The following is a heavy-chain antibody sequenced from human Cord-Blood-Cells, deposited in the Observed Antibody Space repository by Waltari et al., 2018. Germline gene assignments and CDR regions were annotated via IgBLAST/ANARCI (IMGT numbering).Heavy chain of an antibody. CDR2: INHSGST. J-gene: IGHJ2*01. CDR3: ARLRKRSWYFDL. V-gene: IGHV4-34*01. Sequence: QVQLQQWGAGLLKPSATLSPTCAVYRGSFRGYYRSWIRQPPGKGLEWIGEINHSGSTNYNPSLKSRVTISVDTSKNQFSLKLSSVTAADTAVYYCARLRKRSWYFDLWGRGTLVTVSS. CDR1: RGSFRGYY.